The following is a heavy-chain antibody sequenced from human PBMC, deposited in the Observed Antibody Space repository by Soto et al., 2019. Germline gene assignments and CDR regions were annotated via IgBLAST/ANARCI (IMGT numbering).Heavy chain of an antibody. CDR2: ISGSLGSA. D-gene: IGHD3-3*01. CDR1: GFTFNDYA. CDR3: AKDSRLPGFGLLIHAFDI. Sequence: EMQLLESGGDLGQPGGSLRLSCAVSGFTFNDYAMSWVRQAPGKGLEWVSTISGSLGSAYYAASVEGRFTISGDNSNNTLYLQMYSLRVEDTATYYCAKDSRLPGFGLLIHAFDIWGHGTMVTVSS. V-gene: IGHV3-23*01. J-gene: IGHJ3*02.